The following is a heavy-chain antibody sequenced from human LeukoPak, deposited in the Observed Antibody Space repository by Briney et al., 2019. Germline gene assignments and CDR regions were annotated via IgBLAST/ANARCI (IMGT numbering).Heavy chain of an antibody. Sequence: SETLSLTCTVSGGSISDGSYFWNWIRQPAGKGLEWIGRVYASGSTNYNPSLKSRVTISVDTSKKQLSLKLRSVTAADTAVYYCARGRGSTYSEILTGYYKAVRGPPIHIDYWGQGTLVTVSS. CDR3: ARGRGSTYSEILTGYYKAVRGPPIHIDY. J-gene: IGHJ4*02. D-gene: IGHD3-9*01. CDR1: GGSISDGSYF. CDR2: VYASGST. V-gene: IGHV4-61*02.